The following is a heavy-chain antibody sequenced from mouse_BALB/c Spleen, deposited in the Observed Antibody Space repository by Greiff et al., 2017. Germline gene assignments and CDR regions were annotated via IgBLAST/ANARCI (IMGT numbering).Heavy chain of an antibody. Sequence: VQLQQSGAELMKPGASVKISCKATGYTFSSYWIEWVKQRPGHGLEWIGEILPGSGSTNYNEKFKGKATFTADTSSNTAYMQLSSLTSEDSAVYYCARRGTDGYYVNYWGQGTTLTVSS. V-gene: IGHV1-9*01. D-gene: IGHD2-3*01. CDR1: GYTFSSYW. CDR2: ILPGSGST. CDR3: ARRGTDGYYVNY. J-gene: IGHJ2*01.